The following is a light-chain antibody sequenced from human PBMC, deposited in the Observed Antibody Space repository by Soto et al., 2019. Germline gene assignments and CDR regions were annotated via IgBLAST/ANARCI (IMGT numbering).Light chain of an antibody. Sequence: DIQMTQSPSSLSASVGDTITITCRASQGISNSLTWYQLRPGEAPILLIYDASNLAPGVPSRFSGSGCGTHFTFTVSSLLTEDIATYYCHQYNNDPFSFGPGTKVDLK. CDR2: DAS. CDR3: HQYNNDPFS. J-gene: IGKJ3*01. V-gene: IGKV1-33*01. CDR1: QGISNS.